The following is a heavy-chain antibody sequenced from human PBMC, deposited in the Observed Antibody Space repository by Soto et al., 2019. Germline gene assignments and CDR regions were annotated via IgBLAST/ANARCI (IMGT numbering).Heavy chain of an antibody. Sequence: GGSLRLSXAASGFTFSTQSMNWVRQAPGKGLEWISYITSSSVTMYADSVKGRFTISRDNAKNSLYLQMNSLRAEDTAVYFCVGEVGFQLIYWGQGTLVTVSS. CDR2: ITSSSVTM. V-gene: IGHV3-48*01. D-gene: IGHD2-2*01. CDR3: VGEVGFQLIY. J-gene: IGHJ4*02. CDR1: GFTFSTQS.